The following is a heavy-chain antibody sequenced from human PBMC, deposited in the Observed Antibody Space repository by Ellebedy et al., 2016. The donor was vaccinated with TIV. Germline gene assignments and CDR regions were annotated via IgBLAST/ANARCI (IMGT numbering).Heavy chain of an antibody. Sequence: PGGSLRLSCAASGFSFSSYAMTWVRQAPGKGLEWVSSINGRGGDTYYSESVKGRFIISRDNSKNTLYLEMNNLRAEDTAIYYCAKDQVAGDGRWVFDSWGQGTVVTVSS. CDR1: GFSFSSYA. CDR2: INGRGGDT. D-gene: IGHD5-24*01. J-gene: IGHJ3*01. V-gene: IGHV3-23*01. CDR3: AKDQVAGDGRWVFDS.